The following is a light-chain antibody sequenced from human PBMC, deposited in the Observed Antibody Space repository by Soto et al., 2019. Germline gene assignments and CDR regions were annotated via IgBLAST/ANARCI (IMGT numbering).Light chain of an antibody. V-gene: IGKV1-5*03. CDR3: QQYNSYST. CDR2: KAS. J-gene: IGKJ1*01. Sequence: DIQMTQTPSTLSASVGDRVTITCRASQSISSWLAWYQKKPGKAPKLLIYKASSLESGVTSRFSGSGSGTEFTLTISSLQPDDLATYYCQQYNSYSTLGQGTKVEIK. CDR1: QSISSW.